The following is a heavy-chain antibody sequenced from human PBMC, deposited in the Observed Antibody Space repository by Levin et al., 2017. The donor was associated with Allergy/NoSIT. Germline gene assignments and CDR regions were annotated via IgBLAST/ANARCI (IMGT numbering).Heavy chain of an antibody. D-gene: IGHD2-2*01. CDR2: IYYSGST. J-gene: IGHJ4*02. Sequence: SETLSLTCTVSGGSISSSSYYWGWIRQPPGKGLEWIGSIYYSGSTYYNPSLKSRVTISVDTSKNQFSLKLSSVTAADTAVYYCGVGVVPAATDYWGQGTLVTVSS. V-gene: IGHV4-39*01. CDR1: GGSISSSSYY. CDR3: GVGVVPAATDY.